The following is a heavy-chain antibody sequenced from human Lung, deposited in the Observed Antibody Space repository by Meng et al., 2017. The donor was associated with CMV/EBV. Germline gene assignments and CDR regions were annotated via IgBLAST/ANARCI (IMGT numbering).Heavy chain of an antibody. CDR3: ARYRQHWARGRFYGLDV. J-gene: IGHJ6*02. V-gene: IGHV4-30-4*08. CDR1: GVSINTEENF. D-gene: IGHD2-15*01. Sequence: SLXCNVSGVSINTEENFWTWIRQSPGKGLEWIGLITYSGTAYYNSALKSRVTISFDTSTNQFSLNLKSMTAADTAVYYCARYRQHWARGRFYGLDVWGRGTPVTVSS. CDR2: ITYSGTA.